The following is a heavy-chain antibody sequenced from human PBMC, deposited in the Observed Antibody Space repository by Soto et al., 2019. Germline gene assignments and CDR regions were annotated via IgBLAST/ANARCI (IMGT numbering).Heavy chain of an antibody. CDR1: GGTFSTYS. D-gene: IGHD2-21*01. Sequence: QVQLVQSGAEVKKPGSSVKVSCKDSGGTFSTYSMFWVRQAPGQGLEWMGRIIPMLGIRNYAQRFQDRVTITAGKSTATAHIELSSLRSEDTALYYCTIGSWSGEVFEILGQGTMFTVSS. J-gene: IGHJ3*02. CDR2: IIPMLGIR. CDR3: TIGSWSGEVFEI. V-gene: IGHV1-69*02.